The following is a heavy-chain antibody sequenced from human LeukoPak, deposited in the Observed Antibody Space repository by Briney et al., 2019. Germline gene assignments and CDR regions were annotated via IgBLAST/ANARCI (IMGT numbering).Heavy chain of an antibody. CDR1: GFTFSSYE. V-gene: IGHV3-48*03. J-gene: IGHJ4*02. Sequence: GGSLRLSCAASGFTFSSYEMNWVRQPPGKGLEWVSYISSSGSTIYYADSVKGRFTISRDNAKNSLYLQMNSLRAEDTAVYYCARDHRDYFQPPFDYWGQGTLVTVSS. D-gene: IGHD2/OR15-2a*01. CDR3: ARDHRDYFQPPFDY. CDR2: ISSSGSTI.